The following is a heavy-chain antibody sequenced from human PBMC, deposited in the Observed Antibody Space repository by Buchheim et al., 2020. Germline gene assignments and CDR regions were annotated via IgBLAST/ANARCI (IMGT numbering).Heavy chain of an antibody. CDR3: ARAGDYSMLAREGIEP. CDR2: ISYDGSNK. D-gene: IGHD4-11*01. J-gene: IGHJ5*02. V-gene: IGHV3-30*09. CDR1: GFTFSSYA. Sequence: QVQLVESGGGVVQPGRSLRLSCAASGFTFSSYAMHWVRQAPGKGLEWVAVISYDGSNKYYADSVKGRFAISRDNSKNTLYLQMNSLRAEDTAVYYCARAGDYSMLAREGIEPWGQGTL.